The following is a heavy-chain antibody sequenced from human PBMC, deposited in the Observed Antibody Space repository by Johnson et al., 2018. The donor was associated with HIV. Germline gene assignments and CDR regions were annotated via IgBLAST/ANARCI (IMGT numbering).Heavy chain of an antibody. V-gene: IGHV3-66*02. Sequence: VQLVESGGGLVQPGGSLRLSCAASGITVSSNYMSWVRQAPGKGLEWVSVIFSVGSAYYADSVKGRFIISRDNSKNMRYLQMNSLRPEDAAVYYCARGGRDLVRRGSFDIWGQGTVVTVSS. CDR3: ARGGRDLVRRGSFDI. J-gene: IGHJ3*02. D-gene: IGHD3-9*01. CDR2: IFSVGSA. CDR1: GITVSSNY.